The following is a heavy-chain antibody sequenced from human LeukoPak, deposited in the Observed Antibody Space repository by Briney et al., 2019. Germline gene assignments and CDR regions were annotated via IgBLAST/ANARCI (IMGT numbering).Heavy chain of an antibody. Sequence: PGRSLRLSCSASGFTFSSYAMHWVRQAPGKGLEWVAVISYDGSNKYYADSVKGRFTISRENSKNSLYLQMNSLRAEDTAVYYCAREAVGQQLALDYWGQGTLVTVSS. J-gene: IGHJ4*02. V-gene: IGHV3-30-3*01. CDR2: ISYDGSNK. CDR3: AREAVGQQLALDY. D-gene: IGHD6-13*01. CDR1: GFTFSSYA.